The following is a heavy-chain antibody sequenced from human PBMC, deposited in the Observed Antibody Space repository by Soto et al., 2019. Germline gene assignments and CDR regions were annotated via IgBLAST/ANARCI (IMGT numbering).Heavy chain of an antibody. CDR2: ISGSGGST. D-gene: IGHD3-3*01. V-gene: IGHV3-23*01. Sequence: GGSLRLSCAASGFTFSSYAMSWVRKAPGKGLDWVSAISGSGGSTYYADSVKGRFTISRDNSKNTLYLQMNSLRAEDTAVYYCAKGHYYDFWSGYSYCFDYWGQGTLVTVSS. CDR1: GFTFSSYA. J-gene: IGHJ4*02. CDR3: AKGHYYDFWSGYSYCFDY.